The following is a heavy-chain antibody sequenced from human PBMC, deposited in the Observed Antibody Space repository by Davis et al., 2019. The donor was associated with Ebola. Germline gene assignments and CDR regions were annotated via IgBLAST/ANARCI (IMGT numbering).Heavy chain of an antibody. D-gene: IGHD5-24*01. CDR1: GGPTSSGDYY. CDR2: TYYSGST. CDR3: VRGSDAYKTGY. J-gene: IGHJ4*02. V-gene: IGHV4-61*08. Sequence: SETLSPTCTVPGGPTSSGDYYWSCIRQPPGKGLEWIGHTYYSGSTNYNPSLKSRVTISVDTSKNQLSLEVRSVTAADTAVYYCVRGSDAYKTGYWGQGTLVTVSS.